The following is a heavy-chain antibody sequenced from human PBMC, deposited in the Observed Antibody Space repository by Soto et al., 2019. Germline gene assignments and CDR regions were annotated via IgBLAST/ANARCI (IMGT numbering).Heavy chain of an antibody. Sequence: QVQLVESGGGVVQPGRSLRLSCAASGFTFSSYGMHWVRQAPGKGLEWVAVIWYDGSNKYYADSVKGRFTISRDNSKNTLYLQMNSLRAEDTAVYYCARANPGYSYGYGHDAFDIWGQGTMVTVSS. CDR1: GFTFSSYG. D-gene: IGHD5-18*01. V-gene: IGHV3-33*01. CDR3: ARANPGYSYGYGHDAFDI. J-gene: IGHJ3*02. CDR2: IWYDGSNK.